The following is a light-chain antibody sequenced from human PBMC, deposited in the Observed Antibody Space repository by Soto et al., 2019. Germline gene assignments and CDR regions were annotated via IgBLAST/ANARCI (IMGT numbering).Light chain of an antibody. CDR2: EVN. V-gene: IGLV2-8*01. J-gene: IGLJ1*01. Sequence: QSVLTQPRSASGSPGQSVTISCTGTSSDVGGYDYVSWYQQHPGKAPKLIIYEVNKRPSGVPDRFSGSKSGNTASLTVSGLQAEDEADYYCSSYAGSNRVFGTGTKVTVL. CDR3: SSYAGSNRV. CDR1: SSDVGGYDY.